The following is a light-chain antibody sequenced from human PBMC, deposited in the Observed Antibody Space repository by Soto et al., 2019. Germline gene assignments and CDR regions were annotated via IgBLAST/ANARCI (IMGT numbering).Light chain of an antibody. J-gene: IGKJ4*01. CDR3: QQYYSTSLT. Sequence: DIVMTQSPDSLAVSLGERATINCKSSQSVLYSSNNKNYLAWYQQKPGQPPKLLIYWASTRESGVPDRFSGSGSETDFTLTISSLQAEDGAVYYCQQYYSTSLTFGGGTKVEIK. V-gene: IGKV4-1*01. CDR1: QSVLYSSNNKNY. CDR2: WAS.